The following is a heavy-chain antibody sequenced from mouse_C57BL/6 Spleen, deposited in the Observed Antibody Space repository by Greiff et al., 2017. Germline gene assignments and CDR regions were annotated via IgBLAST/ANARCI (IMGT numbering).Heavy chain of an antibody. V-gene: IGHV1-80*01. Sequence: VQLVESGAELVKPGASVKISCKASGYAFSSYWMNWVKQRPGKGLEWIGQIYPGDGDTNYNGKFKGKATLTADKSSSTAYMQLSSLTSEDSAVYFWARSKTAQATLDYWGQGTTLTVSS. CDR1: GYAFSSYW. CDR2: IYPGDGDT. J-gene: IGHJ2*01. CDR3: ARSKTAQATLDY. D-gene: IGHD3-2*02.